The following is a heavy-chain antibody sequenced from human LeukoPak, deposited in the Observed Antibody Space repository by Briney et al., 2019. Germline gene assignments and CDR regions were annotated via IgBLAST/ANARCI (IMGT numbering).Heavy chain of an antibody. Sequence: GGSLRLSCAASGFTFSDYYMTWIRQAPGKGLEWVSAISGSGGSTYYADSVKGRFTISRDNSKNTLYLQMNSLRAEDTAVYYCAKIYDILTGYYDHWGQGTLVTVSS. CDR2: ISGSGGST. V-gene: IGHV3-23*01. CDR3: AKIYDILTGYYDH. J-gene: IGHJ4*02. D-gene: IGHD3-9*01. CDR1: GFTFSDYY.